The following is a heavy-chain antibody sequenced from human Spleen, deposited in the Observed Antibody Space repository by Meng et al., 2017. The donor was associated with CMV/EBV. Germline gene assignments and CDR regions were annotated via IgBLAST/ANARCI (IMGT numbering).Heavy chain of an antibody. V-gene: IGHV3-7*01. Sequence: GESLKISCAASGFTFSTSWMSWVRQAPGKGLEWVANIREDGSSKYYADPVKGRFTISRDNSKNTLYLQMNSLRAEDTAVYYCARDCSGGSCYSTWGQGTTVTVSS. CDR2: IREDGSSK. D-gene: IGHD2-15*01. CDR3: ARDCSGGSCYST. J-gene: IGHJ6*02. CDR1: GFTFSTSW.